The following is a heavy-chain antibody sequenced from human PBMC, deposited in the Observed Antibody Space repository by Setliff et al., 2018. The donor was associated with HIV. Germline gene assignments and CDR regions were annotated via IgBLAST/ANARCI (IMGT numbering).Heavy chain of an antibody. CDR2: IYTSGST. V-gene: IGHV4-4*09. Sequence: SETLSLTCTVSGGSISSYYWSWIRQPPGKGLEWFGYIYTSGSTNYNPSLKSRVTISVDTSKNQFSLKLSSVTAADTAVYYCARGLSFYDPGGFDYWGQGTLVTVSS. CDR1: GGSISSYY. CDR3: ARGLSFYDPGGFDY. J-gene: IGHJ4*02. D-gene: IGHD3-22*01.